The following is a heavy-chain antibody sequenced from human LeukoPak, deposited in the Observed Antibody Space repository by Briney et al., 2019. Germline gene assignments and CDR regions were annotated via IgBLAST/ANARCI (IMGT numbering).Heavy chain of an antibody. CDR3: ARENYDILTGYYPDL. CDR1: GFTFTNYW. J-gene: IGHJ4*02. CDR2: IKQDGSEK. Sequence: PGGSLRLSCAASGFTFTNYWMTWVRQAPGKGLEWVANIKQDGSEKYYMDSMKGRFTISRDNAKNSLYLQMNSLRAEDTAVYYCARENYDILTGYYPDLWGQGTLVTVSA. D-gene: IGHD3-9*01. V-gene: IGHV3-7*01.